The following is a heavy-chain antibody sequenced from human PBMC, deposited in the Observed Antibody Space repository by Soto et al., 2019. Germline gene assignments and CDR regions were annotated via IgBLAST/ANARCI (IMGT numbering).Heavy chain of an antibody. D-gene: IGHD2-15*01. CDR1: GGSISSGGYY. J-gene: IGHJ4*02. CDR2: IYYSGST. CDR3: ARGSSGGQGFY. V-gene: IGHV4-31*03. Sequence: QVQLQESGPGLVKPSQTLSLTCTVSGGSISSGGYYWSWIRQHPGKGLEWIGYIYYSGSTYYNPSLKRRVTIAVDTSKNQFSLKLSSVTAADTAVYYGARGSSGGQGFYWGQGTLVTVSS.